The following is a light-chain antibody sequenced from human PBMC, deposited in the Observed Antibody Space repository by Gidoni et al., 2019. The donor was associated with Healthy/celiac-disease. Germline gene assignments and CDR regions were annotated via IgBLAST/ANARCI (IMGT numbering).Light chain of an antibody. CDR3: QQSYSTPQVT. V-gene: IGKV1-39*01. CDR2: AAS. CDR1: QSIGSY. Sequence: DIQMTQSPSSLSASVGDRATITCRASQSIGSYLHWYQQNPGKAPKLLIYAASSLQSGVPSRFSGSVSGTGFTLTISSLQPEDFATYYCQQSYSTPQVTFGPGTKVDIK. J-gene: IGKJ3*01.